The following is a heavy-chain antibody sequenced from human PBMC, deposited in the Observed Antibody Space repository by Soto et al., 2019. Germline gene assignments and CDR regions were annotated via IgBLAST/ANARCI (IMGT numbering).Heavy chain of an antibody. CDR1: GYSFTSYT. CDR3: ALMVGVAAGT. V-gene: IGHV1-3*01. J-gene: IGHJ4*02. Sequence: QVQLVQSGAEVRKPGASVTVSCKASGYSFTSYTIHWLRQAPGQRPEWMGWIKGGTGNTKYSHKLQGRVTISRDTSATTAYMELSGLRSEDTAVYDCALMVGVAAGTWGQGTLVTASS. CDR2: IKGGTGNT. D-gene: IGHD2-8*01.